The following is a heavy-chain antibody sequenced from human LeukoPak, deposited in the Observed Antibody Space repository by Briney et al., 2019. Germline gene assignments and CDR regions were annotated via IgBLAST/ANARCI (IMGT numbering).Heavy chain of an antibody. CDR2: INIDGSST. V-gene: IGHV3-74*01. J-gene: IGHJ4*02. Sequence: GGSLRLSCAASGFTFSTYWMHWVRQAPGKGLVWVSRINIDGSSTLYADSVRGRFTISRDNAKNTLYLQMNSLRAEDTAVYYCASGFDWNDVADYWGQGTLVTVSS. CDR3: ASGFDWNDVADY. D-gene: IGHD1-1*01. CDR1: GFTFSTYW.